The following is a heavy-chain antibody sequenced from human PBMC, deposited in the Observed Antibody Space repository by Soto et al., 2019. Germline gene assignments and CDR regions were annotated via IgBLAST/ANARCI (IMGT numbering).Heavy chain of an antibody. Sequence: QVPLVQSGGEVTKPGASVKVSCKTSGYSFTTYGISWVRQAPGQGLEWMGWISAYNGNTNCAQKLQGRVTMTTDTSTSTASLEVSSLTSDDAAVYYCARECPAPYYYYGMDFWGQGRTVTVSS. J-gene: IGHJ6*02. CDR1: GYSFTTYG. CDR2: ISAYNGNT. V-gene: IGHV1-18*01. CDR3: ARECPAPYYYYGMDF.